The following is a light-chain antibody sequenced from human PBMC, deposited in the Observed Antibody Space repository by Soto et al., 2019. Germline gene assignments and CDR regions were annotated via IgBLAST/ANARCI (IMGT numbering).Light chain of an antibody. CDR2: EAF. Sequence: DIQMTQSPSSVSASVGDRVTITCRASQSISSWLAWYQQKPGTVPKLLIYEAFRLQSGVPSRFSASGAGTEFTLTITSLQPEDFGTYYCQQGDSFPITFGQGTRLEMK. CDR1: QSISSW. J-gene: IGKJ5*01. CDR3: QQGDSFPIT. V-gene: IGKV1-12*01.